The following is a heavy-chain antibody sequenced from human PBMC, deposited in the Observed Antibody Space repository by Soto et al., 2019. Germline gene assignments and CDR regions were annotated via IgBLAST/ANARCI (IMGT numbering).Heavy chain of an antibody. D-gene: IGHD1-26*01. V-gene: IGHV3-74*01. J-gene: IGHJ4*02. CDR2: VNSDGHDT. Sequence: PGGSLRLSCAASGFTFDDYVMRWVRQAPGKGLVWVSRVNSDGHDTVYADSVKGRFTLSRDNAKNTVFLQMSSLRAEDTAVYYCTRGRENYSYFDYWGQGIVVTVSS. CDR3: TRGRENYSYFDY. CDR1: GFTFDDYV.